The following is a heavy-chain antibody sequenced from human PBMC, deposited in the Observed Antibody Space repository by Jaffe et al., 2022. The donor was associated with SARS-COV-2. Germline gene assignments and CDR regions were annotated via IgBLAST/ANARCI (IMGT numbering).Heavy chain of an antibody. J-gene: IGHJ3*01. V-gene: IGHV4-39*01. CDR1: GGSISSSAYF. D-gene: IGHD2-2*01. CDR3: ARLRSLSTSPAGVFDF. Sequence: QLQLQESGPGLVEPSQTLSLACTVSGGSISSSAYFWGWIRQPPGKGLEWIGSIYYSGSAYYNLSLKSRVTISMATSKNQFFLKLSSVTAADTAVFYCARLRSLSTSPAGVFDFWGQGTMVTVSS. CDR2: IYYSGSA.